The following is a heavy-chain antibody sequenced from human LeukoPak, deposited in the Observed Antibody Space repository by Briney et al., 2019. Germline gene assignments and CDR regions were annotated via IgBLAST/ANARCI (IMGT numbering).Heavy chain of an antibody. Sequence: GGSLRLSCAASGFTFSDYCMSWVRQAPGKGLEWVANIRQDGGEKYYVDSVKGRFTISRDNAKNSLYVQMNSLRAEDTAVYYCARDQSVTNYYYGMDVWGQGTTVTVSS. D-gene: IGHD4-17*01. V-gene: IGHV3-7*01. CDR3: ARDQSVTNYYYGMDV. CDR2: IRQDGGEK. J-gene: IGHJ6*02. CDR1: GFTFSDYC.